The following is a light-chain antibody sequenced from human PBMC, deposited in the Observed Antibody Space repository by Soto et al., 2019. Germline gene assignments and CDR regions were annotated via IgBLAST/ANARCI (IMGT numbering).Light chain of an antibody. CDR3: LQDYNYPRT. V-gene: IGKV1-6*01. J-gene: IGKJ1*01. CDR2: AAS. Sequence: IQMTQSPSSLSASVGDRVTITCRASQNVAHFLNWYQQKPGKAPKLLIYAASSLQSGVPSRFSGSGSGTDFTLTISSLQPEDFSTYFCLQDYNYPRTFGQGTKVDIK. CDR1: QNVAHF.